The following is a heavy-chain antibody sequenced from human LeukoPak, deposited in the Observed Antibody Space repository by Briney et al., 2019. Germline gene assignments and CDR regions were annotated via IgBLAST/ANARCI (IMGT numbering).Heavy chain of an antibody. CDR2: IHNSGSTI. V-gene: IGHV3-48*03. Sequence: GGSLRLSCAASGFTFSTYEMNWVRQAPGKGLEWVSYIHNSGSTIYYADSVKGRFTISRDNVKNSLYLQMNSLRAEDTAVYYCARDRGYGSGSLGWSGYFDYWGQGTLVTVSS. CDR3: ARDRGYGSGSLGWSGYFDY. J-gene: IGHJ4*02. D-gene: IGHD3-10*01. CDR1: GFTFSTYE.